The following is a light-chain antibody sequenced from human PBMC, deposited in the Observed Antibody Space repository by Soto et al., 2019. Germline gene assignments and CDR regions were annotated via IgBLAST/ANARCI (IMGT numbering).Light chain of an antibody. V-gene: IGLV3-21*04. CDR3: QVWDSSSDRDVV. CDR1: NIASKS. Sequence: SYELTQPPSVSVAPGKTARITCGGNNIASKSVHWYQQKPGQAPVLVIYYDSDRPSGIPERFSGSNSGNTATLTISRVEAGDEADYYCQVWDSSSDRDVVFGGGIKLTVL. J-gene: IGLJ2*01. CDR2: YDS.